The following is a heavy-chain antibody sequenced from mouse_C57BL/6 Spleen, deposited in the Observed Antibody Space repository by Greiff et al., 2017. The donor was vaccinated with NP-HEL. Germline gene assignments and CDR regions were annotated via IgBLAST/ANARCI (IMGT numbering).Heavy chain of an antibody. CDR2: IDPENGDT. D-gene: IGHD1-1*01. Sequence: VQLQQSGAELVRPGASVKLSCTASGFNIKDDYMHWVKQRPEQGLEWIGWIDPENGDTEYASKFQGKATITADTSSNTAYLQLSSLTSEDTAVYYCTTFITTVVATNYFDYWGQGTTLTVSS. CDR1: GFNIKDDY. J-gene: IGHJ2*01. V-gene: IGHV14-4*01. CDR3: TTFITTVVATNYFDY.